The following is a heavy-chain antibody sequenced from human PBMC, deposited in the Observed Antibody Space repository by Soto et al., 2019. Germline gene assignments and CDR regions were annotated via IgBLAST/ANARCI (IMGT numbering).Heavy chain of an antibody. Sequence: PGGSLRLSCAASGFTFSSYDMHWVRQATGKGLEWVSAIGTAGDTYYPGSVKGRFTISRENAKNSLYLQMNSLRAEDTAVYYCAREFVNSGYDFSVGYYGMDVWGQGTTVTVSS. CDR3: AREFVNSGYDFSVGYYGMDV. CDR2: IGTAGDT. J-gene: IGHJ6*02. D-gene: IGHD5-12*01. V-gene: IGHV3-13*01. CDR1: GFTFSSYD.